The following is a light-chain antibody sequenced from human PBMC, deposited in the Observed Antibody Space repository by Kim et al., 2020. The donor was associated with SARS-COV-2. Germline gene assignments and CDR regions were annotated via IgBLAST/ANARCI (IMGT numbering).Light chain of an antibody. V-gene: IGKV4-1*01. CDR1: QSVLYSSNNKNY. CDR3: QQYYSTLT. J-gene: IGKJ5*01. CDR2: WAS. Sequence: RATINCKSSQSVLYSSNNKNYLDWYQQQPGQPPKLLIYWASTRESGVPERFSGSGSGTDFTLTISSLQAEDVAVYYCQQYYSTLTFGQGTRLEIK.